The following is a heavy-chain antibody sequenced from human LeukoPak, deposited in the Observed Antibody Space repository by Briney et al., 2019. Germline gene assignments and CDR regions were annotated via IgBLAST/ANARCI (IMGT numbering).Heavy chain of an antibody. CDR2: ISFDGRDK. V-gene: IGHV3-30*01. J-gene: IGHJ6*03. D-gene: IGHD3-3*01. Sequence: GRSLSPSCAASGFTFSNYAMHWVRQAPGKGLEWVAVISFDGRDKYYADSVMGRFAISRDYSKNTLFLQVNSLRAEDTAVYYCARSEYYYYQMDVWGKGTTVTVSS. CDR3: ARSEYYYYQMDV. CDR1: GFTFSNYA.